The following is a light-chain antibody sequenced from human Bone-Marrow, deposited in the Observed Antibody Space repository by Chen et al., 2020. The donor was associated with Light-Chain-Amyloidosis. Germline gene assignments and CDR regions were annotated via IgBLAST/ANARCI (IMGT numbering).Light chain of an antibody. CDR3: CSYAGSYSLYV. Sequence: QAALTQPRSVSGSPGQSVSISCTGTSSDVGGYDFVSWYQKHPVKAPELMIYDVSKRPSGVPDRFSGSKSGNTASLTSSGRQADDEADYYCCSYAGSYSLYVFGSGTKVTVL. CDR1: SSDVGGYDF. J-gene: IGLJ1*01. CDR2: DVS. V-gene: IGLV2-11*01.